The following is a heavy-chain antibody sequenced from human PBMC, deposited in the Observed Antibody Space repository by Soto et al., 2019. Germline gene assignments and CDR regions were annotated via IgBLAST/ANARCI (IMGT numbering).Heavy chain of an antibody. Sequence: GGSLRLSCAASGFTFTNYGIHWVRQAPGKGLEWVTVISYDGSNKYYADSVKGRFTISRDNSKNTLYLQMNSLRPEDTAVYYCAKDLGSGSYLFDAFDVWGQGTMVTVSS. CDR2: ISYDGSNK. V-gene: IGHV3-30*18. CDR1: GFTFTNYG. CDR3: AKDLGSGSYLFDAFDV. D-gene: IGHD1-26*01. J-gene: IGHJ3*01.